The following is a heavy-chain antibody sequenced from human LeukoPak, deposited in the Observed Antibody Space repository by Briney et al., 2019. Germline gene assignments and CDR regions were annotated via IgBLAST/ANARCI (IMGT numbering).Heavy chain of an antibody. CDR1: GVTFSSDA. CDR3: AKLGGQEVYNYYVGV. Sequence: GGSLRLSCAACGVTFSSDAMSGGRQAPGKGLEWVSGIIDSGDITYYENFVKGRFTISRDNSKNPLYLQMNSLRAEDTAVYYCAKLGGQEVYNYYVGVWGKGTTVAVSS. J-gene: IGHJ6*03. CDR2: IIDSGDIT. V-gene: IGHV3-23*01. D-gene: IGHD3-16*01.